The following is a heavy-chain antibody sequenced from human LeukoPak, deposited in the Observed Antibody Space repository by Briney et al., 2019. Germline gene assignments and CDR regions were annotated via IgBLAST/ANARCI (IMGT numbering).Heavy chain of an antibody. J-gene: IGHJ4*02. Sequence: GGSLRLSCAASGFTSTEYGMHWVRKPPGKGLVWVSRINSDGSSTNYADSVKGRFTVSRDNAKNTLYLQMHSLRAEDTAVYYCARGWTAPPDYWGQGTLVTVSS. V-gene: IGHV3-74*01. CDR2: INSDGSST. CDR3: ARGWTAPPDY. CDR1: GFTSTEYG. D-gene: IGHD3/OR15-3a*01.